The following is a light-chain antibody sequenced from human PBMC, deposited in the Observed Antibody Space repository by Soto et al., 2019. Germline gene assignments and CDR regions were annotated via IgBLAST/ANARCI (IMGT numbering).Light chain of an antibody. V-gene: IGLV2-8*01. CDR2: EVI. CDR1: STDANDYNY. J-gene: IGLJ2*01. Sequence: QSVLTQPPSASGSPGQSVTISCTGASTDANDYNYVSWYQQYPGKAPKLIIYEVIRWPSGVPDRFSGSKTGNTASLTVSGLQAEDEANYYCISYVGDNNVVFGGGTQLTVL. CDR3: ISYVGDNNVV.